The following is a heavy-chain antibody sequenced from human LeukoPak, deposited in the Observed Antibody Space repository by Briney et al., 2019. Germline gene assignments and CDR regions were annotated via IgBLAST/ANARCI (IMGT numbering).Heavy chain of an antibody. J-gene: IGHJ4*02. CDR1: GGSFSGYY. D-gene: IGHD5-18*01. CDR2: INHSGST. CDR3: ARGRPRGYSYGFPFDY. V-gene: IGHV4-34*01. Sequence: SETLSLTCAVYGGSFSGYYWSWIRQPPGKGLEWIGEINHSGSTNYNPSLKSRVTISVDTSKNQFSLKLSSVTAADTAVHYCARGRPRGYSYGFPFDYWGQGTLVTVSS.